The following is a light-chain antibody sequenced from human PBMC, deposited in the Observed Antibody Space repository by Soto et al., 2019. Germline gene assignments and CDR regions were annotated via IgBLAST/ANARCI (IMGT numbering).Light chain of an antibody. V-gene: IGKV3-15*01. CDR2: GAS. J-gene: IGKJ1*01. CDR3: QQYKNFWT. Sequence: EIVMTQSPATLSVSPGDRATLSCRASQSVNSNLAWYQQKPGQAPRLVIYGASARATGIPARFSSSGSGTEFTLTISSLQSEDFAVYYCQQYKNFWTFGQGTKVEIK. CDR1: QSVNSN.